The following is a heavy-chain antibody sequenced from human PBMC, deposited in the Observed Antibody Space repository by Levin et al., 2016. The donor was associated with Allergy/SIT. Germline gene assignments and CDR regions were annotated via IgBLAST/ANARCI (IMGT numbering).Heavy chain of an antibody. Sequence: VRQAPGKGLEWVSAISGSGGSTYYADSVKGRFTISRDNSKDTLYLQMNSLRAEDTAVYYCAKDKEARTTYYYGMDVWGQGTTVTVSS. D-gene: IGHD6-6*01. V-gene: IGHV3-23*01. CDR3: AKDKEARTTYYYGMDV. CDR2: ISGSGGST. J-gene: IGHJ6*02.